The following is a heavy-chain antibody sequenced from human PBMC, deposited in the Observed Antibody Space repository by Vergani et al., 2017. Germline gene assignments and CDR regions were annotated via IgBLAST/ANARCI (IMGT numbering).Heavy chain of an antibody. CDR2: ISSSSSYI. CDR1: GLTLVGYA. J-gene: IGHJ4*02. D-gene: IGHD3-22*01. V-gene: IGHV3-21*01. CDR3: ARESHYYDSSGPDY. Sequence: EVQLVESGGGLVKPGGSLRFSFEASGLTLVGYAMNWVRQVPGKGLEWVSSISSSSSYIYYADSVKGRFTISRDNAKNSLYLQMNSLRAEDTAVYYCARESHYYDSSGPDYWGQGTLVTVSS.